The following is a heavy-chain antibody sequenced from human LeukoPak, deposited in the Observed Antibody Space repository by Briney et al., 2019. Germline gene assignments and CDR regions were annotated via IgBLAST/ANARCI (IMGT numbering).Heavy chain of an antibody. CDR1: GYTFTGYY. J-gene: IGHJ5*02. D-gene: IGHD3-10*01. CDR3: AGSGGLYGSGSFGRPNNWFDP. Sequence: GASVKVSCKASGYTFTGYYMHWVRQAPGQGLEWMGWINPNSGGTNYAQKFQGRVTMTRDTSISTAYMEMSRLRSDDTAVYYCAGSGGLYGSGSFGRPNNWFDPWGQGTLVTVSS. V-gene: IGHV1-2*02. CDR2: INPNSGGT.